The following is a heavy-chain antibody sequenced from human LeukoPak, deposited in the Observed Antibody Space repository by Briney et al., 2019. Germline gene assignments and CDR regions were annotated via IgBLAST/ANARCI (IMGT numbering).Heavy chain of an antibody. Sequence: ASLKVSCKASGYTFTTYEIHWVRQATGQGLEWMGWMNPNSGNTGYAQKFHGRVIITRNPSINTAYMELSSLRSDDTAVYYCARGASRSFDYWGQGTLVTVSS. CDR3: ARGASRSFDY. J-gene: IGHJ4*02. CDR1: GYTFTTYE. V-gene: IGHV1-8*01. CDR2: MNPNSGNT.